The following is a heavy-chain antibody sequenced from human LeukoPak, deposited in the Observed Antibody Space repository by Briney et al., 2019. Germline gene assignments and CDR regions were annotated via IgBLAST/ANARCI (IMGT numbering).Heavy chain of an antibody. D-gene: IGHD3-10*01. CDR2: ISYDGSKK. CDR1: GFTFSSYA. Sequence: GGSLRLSCAASGFTFSSYAMHWVRQAPGKGLEWVAVISYDGSKKYYADSVKGRFTISRDNSKNTLYLQMNSLRAEDTAVYSCARDPPYYYGSGSYYQFDYWGQGTLVTVSS. V-gene: IGHV3-30*04. J-gene: IGHJ4*02. CDR3: ARDPPYYYGSGSYYQFDY.